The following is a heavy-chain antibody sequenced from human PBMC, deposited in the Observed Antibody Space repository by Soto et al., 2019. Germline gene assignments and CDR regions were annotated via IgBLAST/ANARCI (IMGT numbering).Heavy chain of an antibody. V-gene: IGHV4-59*08. D-gene: IGHD2-15*01. CDR2: IYYSGST. J-gene: IGHJ6*02. CDR3: ARHGLGYCSGGSCYYYYYYGMDV. CDR1: GGSISSYY. Sequence: QVQLQESGPGLVKPSETLSLTCTVSGGSISSYYWSWIRQPPGKGLEWIGYIYYSGSTNYNPSLTSRVTISVDTSKNQFSLKLSSVTAADMAVYYCARHGLGYCSGGSCYYYYYYGMDVWGQGTTVTVSS.